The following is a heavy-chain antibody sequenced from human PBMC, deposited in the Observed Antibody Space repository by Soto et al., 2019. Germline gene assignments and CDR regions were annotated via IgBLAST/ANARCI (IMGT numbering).Heavy chain of an antibody. CDR1: GFTFSSYA. CDR2: ISGSGGST. CDR3: AKMSLGYCTNGVCYKSAGYYYGMDV. J-gene: IGHJ6*02. Sequence: GGSLRLSCAASGFTFSSYAMSWVRQAPGKGLEWVSAISGSGGSTYYAASVKGRFTTSRDNSKNTLYLQMNSLRAEDTAVYYCAKMSLGYCTNGVCYKSAGYYYGMDVWGQGTTVTVSS. V-gene: IGHV3-23*01. D-gene: IGHD2-8*01.